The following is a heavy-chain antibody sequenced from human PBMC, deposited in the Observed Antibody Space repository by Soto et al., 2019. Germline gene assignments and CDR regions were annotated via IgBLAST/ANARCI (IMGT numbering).Heavy chain of an antibody. CDR3: AREGDY. Sequence: SETLSLTCAVSGGSISSGGYSWSWIRQPPGKGLEWIGYIYHSGSTYYNPSLKSRVTISVDRSKNQFSLKLSSVTAADSAVYYCAREGDYWGQGTLVTVSS. J-gene: IGHJ4*02. CDR1: GGSISSGGYS. V-gene: IGHV4-30-2*01. CDR2: IYHSGST.